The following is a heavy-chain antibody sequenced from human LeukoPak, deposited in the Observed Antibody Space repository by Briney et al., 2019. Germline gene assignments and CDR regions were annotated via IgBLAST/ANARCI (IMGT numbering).Heavy chain of an antibody. CDR3: ARLVQAIETDAFDI. Sequence: ASVKVSCKASGYTFTSYDINWVRQATGQGLEWMGLMNPNSGNTGYAQKFQGRVTITRNTSISTAYMEMSRLRSDDTAVYYCARLVQAIETDAFDIWGQGTMVTVSS. J-gene: IGHJ3*02. CDR2: MNPNSGNT. CDR1: GYTFTSYD. D-gene: IGHD1-1*01. V-gene: IGHV1-8*01.